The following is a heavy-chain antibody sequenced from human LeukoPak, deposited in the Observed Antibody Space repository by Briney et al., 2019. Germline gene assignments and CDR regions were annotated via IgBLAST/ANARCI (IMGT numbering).Heavy chain of an antibody. CDR3: ARGLPKYYYDRSRGSERLDY. D-gene: IGHD3-22*01. J-gene: IGHJ4*02. V-gene: IGHV4-34*01. CDR2: INHSGST. Sequence: SETLSLTCAVYGGSFSGYYWSRIRQPPGKGLEWIGEINHSGSTNYNPSLKSRVTISVDTSKNQFSLKLSSVTAADTAVYYCARGLPKYYYDRSRGSERLDYWGQGTLVTVSS. CDR1: GGSFSGYY.